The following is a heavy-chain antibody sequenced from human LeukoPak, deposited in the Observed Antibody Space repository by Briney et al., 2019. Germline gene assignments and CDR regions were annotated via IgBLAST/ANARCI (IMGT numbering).Heavy chain of an antibody. CDR1: GFTFSSYS. CDR3: VKDSNYDFWSGYYKGFDN. V-gene: IGHV3-20*04. CDR2: ISRDGGRT. Sequence: GGSLRLSCAASGFTFSSYSMNWVRQAPGKGLEWVSGISRDGGRTGYADSVQGRFTISRDNSRNSLHLQMNSLRVEDTAFYYCVKDSNYDFWSGYYKGFDNWGQGTLVTVSS. D-gene: IGHD3-3*01. J-gene: IGHJ4*02.